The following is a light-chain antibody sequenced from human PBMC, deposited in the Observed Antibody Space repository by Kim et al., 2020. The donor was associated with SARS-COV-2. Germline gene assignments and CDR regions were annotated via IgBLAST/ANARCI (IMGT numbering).Light chain of an antibody. CDR3: QQYGSSPRYT. J-gene: IGKJ2*01. V-gene: IGKV3-20*01. CDR1: QSVSSGY. CDR2: CSS. Sequence: EIVLTQSPGTLSLSPGARATLSCRASQSVSSGYLAWYQQKPGQAPMLLIYCSSRRATGIPNRFSGGGAWTDFTLTISRLEPEDFAVYYCQQYGSSPRYTFGQGTKLEI.